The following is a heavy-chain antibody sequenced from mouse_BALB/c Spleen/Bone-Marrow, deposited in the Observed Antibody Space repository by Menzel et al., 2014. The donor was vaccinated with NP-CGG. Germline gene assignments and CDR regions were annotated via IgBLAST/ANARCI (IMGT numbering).Heavy chain of an antibody. CDR1: GFTFSSYA. D-gene: IGHD1-1*01. CDR3: ARPPYYGSSEWYFDV. Sequence: DVHLVESGGGLVKPGGSLKLSCAASGFTFSSYAMSWVRQTPEKRLEWVATISSGGSYTYYPDSVKGRFTISRDNAKNTLYLQMSSLRPEDTAMYYCARPPYYGSSEWYFDVWGAGTTVTVSS. CDR2: ISSGGSYT. V-gene: IGHV5-9-3*01. J-gene: IGHJ1*01.